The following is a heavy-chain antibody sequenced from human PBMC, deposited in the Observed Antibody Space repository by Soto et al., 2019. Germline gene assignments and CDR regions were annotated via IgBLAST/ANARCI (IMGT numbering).Heavy chain of an antibody. D-gene: IGHD1-26*01. Sequence: QVQLVQSGAEVREPGASVKVSCKAFGYTFTTYDINWVRQATGQGLEWMGWMSPTSGNTGYAQTFQGRVAMTRDTSIGTAYMELSSLRSEDTAVYFCVRGEWELGYWGQGTLVTVSS. CDR3: VRGEWELGY. CDR1: GYTFTTYD. V-gene: IGHV1-8*01. CDR2: MSPTSGNT. J-gene: IGHJ4*02.